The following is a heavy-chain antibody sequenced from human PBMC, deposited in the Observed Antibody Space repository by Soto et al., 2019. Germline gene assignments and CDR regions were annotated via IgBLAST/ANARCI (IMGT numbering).Heavy chain of an antibody. CDR2: IKEEGGEK. D-gene: IGHD6-19*01. CDR3: VRSSGWIFDY. CDR1: GFTFKNYW. J-gene: IGHJ4*02. Sequence: LRLSCAASGFTFKNYWMNWVRQAPGKGLEWVANIKEEGGEKYSVQGRFTISRDDAKNSVYLQMNSLRVEDTAVYYCVRSSGWIFDYWGQGSLVTVSS. V-gene: IGHV3-7*03.